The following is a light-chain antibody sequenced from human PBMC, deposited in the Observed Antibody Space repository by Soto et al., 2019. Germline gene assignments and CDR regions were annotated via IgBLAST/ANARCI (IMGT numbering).Light chain of an antibody. J-gene: IGLJ1*01. Sequence: QSALTQPASVSGSPGQSITISCTGTSSDVGGYNYVSWYQQHPGKAPKLMIYDVSNRPSGVSNRFSGSKSGNTASLTISGLQPEDEADYYCSSYKTGSTLFGTGTKVTVL. CDR3: SSYKTGSTL. CDR2: DVS. V-gene: IGLV2-14*01. CDR1: SSDVGGYNY.